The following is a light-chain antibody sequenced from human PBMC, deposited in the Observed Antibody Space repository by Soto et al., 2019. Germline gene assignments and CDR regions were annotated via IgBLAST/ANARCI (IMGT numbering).Light chain of an antibody. CDR3: QEASSFPLT. V-gene: IGKV1-5*03. CDR1: QRIGNW. J-gene: IGKJ5*01. Sequence: DIQMTPSPSTLSASVGDRITITCRASQRIGNWLAWYQQKPGKAPKLLIYKASSSESGAPSRFSGSESGTEFTLTISSLQPDDFATYYCQEASSFPLTFGQGTRLEIK. CDR2: KAS.